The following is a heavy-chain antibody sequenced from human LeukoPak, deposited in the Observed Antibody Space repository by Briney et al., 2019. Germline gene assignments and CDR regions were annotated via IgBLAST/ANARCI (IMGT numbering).Heavy chain of an antibody. CDR1: GFTFSSYA. Sequence: GGSLRLSCAASGFTFSSYAMHWVRQAPGKGLEWVAVISYDGSNKYYADSVKGRFTISRDNSKNTLYLQMNSLRAEDTAVYYCASLLRVGDYWGQGTLVTVSS. CDR2: ISYDGSNK. J-gene: IGHJ4*02. D-gene: IGHD5/OR15-5a*01. CDR3: ASLLRVGDY. V-gene: IGHV3-30-3*01.